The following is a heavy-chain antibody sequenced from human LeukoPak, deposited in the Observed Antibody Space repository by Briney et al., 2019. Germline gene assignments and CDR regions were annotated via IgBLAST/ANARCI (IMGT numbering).Heavy chain of an antibody. V-gene: IGHV3-30*03. Sequence: PGGSLRLSCAASGFTFSSYGMHWVRQAPGKGLEWVALISYDGSNKYYADSVKGRFTISRDNSKNTLYLQMNSLRAEDTAVYYCARVAVAGNLNNWFDPWGQGTLVTVSS. CDR1: GFTFSSYG. CDR2: ISYDGSNK. D-gene: IGHD6-19*01. CDR3: ARVAVAGNLNNWFDP. J-gene: IGHJ5*02.